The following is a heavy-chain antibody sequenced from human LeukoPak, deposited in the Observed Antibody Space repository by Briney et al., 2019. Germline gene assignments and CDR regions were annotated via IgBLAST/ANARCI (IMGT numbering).Heavy chain of an antibody. CDR1: GYTFTSYA. J-gene: IGHJ5*02. CDR3: ARDGEGTVVRGVIVHYNWFDP. Sequence: GASVKVSCKASGYTFTSYAMHWVRQAPGQRLEWMGWINAGNGNTKYSQKFQGRVTITRDTSASTAYMELSSLRSEDTAVYYCARDGEGTVVRGVIVHYNWFDPWGQGTLVTVSS. CDR2: INAGNGNT. D-gene: IGHD3-10*01. V-gene: IGHV1-3*01.